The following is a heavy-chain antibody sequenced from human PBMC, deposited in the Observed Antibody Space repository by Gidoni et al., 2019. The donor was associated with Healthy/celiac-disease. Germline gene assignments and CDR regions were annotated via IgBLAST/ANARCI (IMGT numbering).Heavy chain of an antibody. Sequence: EVQLVESGGGLVQPGGSLRLSGSAAGFTVSSNYMSWVRQALGKGLEWVSVSYSGGSTYYADSVKGLFTISRDNTKNTLYLQMNSLRAEDTAVYYCARDYDSSGYSYWGQGTLVTVSS. CDR2: SYSGGST. CDR3: ARDYDSSGYSY. V-gene: IGHV3-66*02. J-gene: IGHJ4*02. CDR1: GFTVSSNY. D-gene: IGHD3-22*01.